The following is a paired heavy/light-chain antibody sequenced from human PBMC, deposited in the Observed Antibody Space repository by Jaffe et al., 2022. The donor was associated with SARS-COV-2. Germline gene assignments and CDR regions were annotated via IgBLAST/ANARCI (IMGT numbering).Heavy chain of an antibody. CDR3: VPGGGVVMENGY. CDR2: IKQDGSEK. V-gene: IGHV3-7*01. D-gene: IGHD2-15*01. Sequence: EVQLVESGGGLVQPGGSLTLSCAGSGFIFSSYWMSWVRQAPGKGPEWVADIKQDGSEKFYVDSVKGRFTISRDNAENSLYLQMNSLRAEDTAVYYCVPGGGVVMENGYWGQGTLVTVSS. CDR1: GFIFSSYW. J-gene: IGHJ4*02.
Light chain of an antibody. CDR2: DTS. CDR1: TGAVTSGHY. J-gene: IGLJ3*02. CDR3: LLSYSDGRV. V-gene: IGLV7-46*01. Sequence: QAVVTQEPSLTVSPGGTVTLTCGSSTGAVTSGHYPYWFQQKPGQAPTTLIYDTSNKHSWTPARFSGSLLGGKAALTLSGAQPEDEAEYYCLLSYSDGRVFGGGTKLTVL.